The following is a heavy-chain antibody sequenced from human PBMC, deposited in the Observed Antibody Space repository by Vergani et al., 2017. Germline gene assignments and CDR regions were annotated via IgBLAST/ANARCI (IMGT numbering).Heavy chain of an antibody. CDR3: ARGRGYCSSTSCYRGSKTGRYYYYGMDV. Sequence: QVQLQQWGAGLLKPSETLSLTCAVYGGSFSGYYWSWIRQPPGKGLEWIGEINHSGSTNYNPSLKSRVTISVDTSKNQFSLKLSSVTAADTAVYYCARGRGYCSSTSCYRGSKTGRYYYYGMDVWGQGTTVTVSS. J-gene: IGHJ6*02. D-gene: IGHD2-2*02. CDR1: GGSFSGYY. CDR2: INHSGST. V-gene: IGHV4-34*01.